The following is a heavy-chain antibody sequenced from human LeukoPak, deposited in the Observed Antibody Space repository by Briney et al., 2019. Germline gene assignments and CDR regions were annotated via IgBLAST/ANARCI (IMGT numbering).Heavy chain of an antibody. CDR3: AREREESGAWYERPHFVR. D-gene: IGHD6-19*01. J-gene: IGHJ4*02. CDR2: INHSGST. CDR1: GGSFSDYY. Sequence: SETLSLTCAVYGGSFSDYYWAWIRQSPGKGLEGIGQINHSGSTNYNPSLNRRVPISVHTSKNQFSLKVSAVTARDTDVYLCAREREESGAWYERPHFVRWVQG. V-gene: IGHV4-34*01.